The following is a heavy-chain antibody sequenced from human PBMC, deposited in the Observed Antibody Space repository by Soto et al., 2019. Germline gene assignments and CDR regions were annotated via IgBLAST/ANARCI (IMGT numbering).Heavy chain of an antibody. V-gene: IGHV3-33*01. CDR2: IWYDGSNK. CDR3: ASTGDFWSGSLGWFDP. Sequence: PGGSLRLSCAGSGFTFSSYGMHWVRQAPGKGLEWVAVIWYDGSNKYYADSVKGRFTISRDNSKNTLYLQMNSLRAEDTAVYYCASTGDFWSGSLGWFDPWGQGTLVTVSS. D-gene: IGHD3-3*01. CDR1: GFTFSSYG. J-gene: IGHJ5*02.